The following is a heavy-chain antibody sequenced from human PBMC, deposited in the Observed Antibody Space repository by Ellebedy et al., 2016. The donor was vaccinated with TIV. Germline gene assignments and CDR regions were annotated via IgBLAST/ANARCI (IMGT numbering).Heavy chain of an antibody. CDR1: GFTFSNYW. CDR3: ARSPYTGYSDLGFDY. D-gene: IGHD2-2*02. CDR2: IKQDGSET. V-gene: IGHV3-7*01. Sequence: GESLKISCAASGFTFSNYWMSWVRQAPEKGLEWVANIKQDGSETYYVDSVKGRFTISRDNAKNSLYLQMNSLRADDTAVYYCARSPYTGYSDLGFDYWGQGSLVTVSS. J-gene: IGHJ4*02.